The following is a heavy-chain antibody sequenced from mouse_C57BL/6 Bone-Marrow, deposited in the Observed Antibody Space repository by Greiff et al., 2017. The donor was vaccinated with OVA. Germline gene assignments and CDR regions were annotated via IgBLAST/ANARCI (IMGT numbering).Heavy chain of an antibody. D-gene: IGHD1-1*01. CDR2: ISDGGSYT. Sequence: EVQLVESGGGLVKPGGSLKLSCAASGFTFSSYAMSWVRQTPEKRLEWVATISDGGSYTYYPDNVQGRFTISKDNTKNTLYLQMGHLKSEDTAMYYSARDMGGSSPAWFAYWGQGTLVTVSA. CDR1: GFTFSSYA. V-gene: IGHV5-4*01. J-gene: IGHJ3*01. CDR3: ARDMGGSSPAWFAY.